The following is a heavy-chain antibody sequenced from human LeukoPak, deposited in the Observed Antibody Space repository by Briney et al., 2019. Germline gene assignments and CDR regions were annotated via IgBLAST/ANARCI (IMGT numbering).Heavy chain of an antibody. CDR3: ARGPARVGATPLDY. V-gene: IGHV4-34*01. D-gene: IGHD1-26*01. CDR1: GGSFSGYY. Sequence: SETLSLTCAVYGGSFSGYYWSWIRQPPGKGLEWIGEINHSGGTNYNPSLKSRVTISVDTSKNQFSLKLSSVTAADTAVYYCARGPARVGATPLDYWGQGTLVTVSS. CDR2: INHSGGT. J-gene: IGHJ4*02.